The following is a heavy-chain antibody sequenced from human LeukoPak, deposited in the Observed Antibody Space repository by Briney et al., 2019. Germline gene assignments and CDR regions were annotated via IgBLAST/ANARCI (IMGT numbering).Heavy chain of an antibody. D-gene: IGHD6-13*01. Sequence: VASVKVSCKASGGTFSSYAISWVRQAPGQGLEWMGGIIPIFGTANYAQKFQGRVTITTDESTSTAYMELSSLRSEDTAVYYCARAGYSRPYMFVRGGIRQNWFDPWGQGTLVTVSS. CDR2: IIPIFGTA. V-gene: IGHV1-69*05. J-gene: IGHJ5*02. CDR3: ARAGYSRPYMFVRGGIRQNWFDP. CDR1: GGTFSSYA.